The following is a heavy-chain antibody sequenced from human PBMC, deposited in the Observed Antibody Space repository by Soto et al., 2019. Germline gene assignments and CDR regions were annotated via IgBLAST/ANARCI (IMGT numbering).Heavy chain of an antibody. CDR3: SRPAVPAANWFDP. CDR2: INPSGGST. CDR1: GYNFTSYY. V-gene: IGHV1-46*03. J-gene: IGHJ5*02. Sequence: QVQLVQSGAEVKKPGASVKVSCKASGYNFTSYYMHWVRQAPGQGLEWMGIINPSGGSTSYAQKCQGRVTMTRDTSTSTVYMELSSLRSEGTAVYYCSRPAVPAANWFDPWGQGTLVTVSS. D-gene: IGHD2-2*01.